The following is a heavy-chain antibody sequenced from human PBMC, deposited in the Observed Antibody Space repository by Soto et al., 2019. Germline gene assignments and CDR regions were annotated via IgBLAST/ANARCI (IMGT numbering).Heavy chain of an antibody. Sequence: EVQLVESGGGLVQPGGSLRLSWAASGFTFSSYDMHWVRQATGKGLEWVSAIGTAGDTYYPGSVKGRFTISRENAKNSLYLQMNSLRAGDTAVYYCARAVPYWYFDLWGRGTLVTVSS. CDR2: IGTAGDT. J-gene: IGHJ2*01. CDR3: ARAVPYWYFDL. V-gene: IGHV3-13*04. CDR1: GFTFSSYD.